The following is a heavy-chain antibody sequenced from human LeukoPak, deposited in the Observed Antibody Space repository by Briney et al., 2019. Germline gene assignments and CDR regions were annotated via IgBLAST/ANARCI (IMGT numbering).Heavy chain of an antibody. V-gene: IGHV1-8*02. CDR1: GYTFTSYD. CDR3: ASDTSHTGGYYYREDAFDV. J-gene: IGHJ3*01. D-gene: IGHD3-22*01. Sequence: ASVKVSCKASGYTFTSYDINWVRQATGQGLEWMGWMNPNSGNTGYAQKFQGRVTMTEDTSTDTAYMELSSLRSEDTAVYYCASDTSHTGGYYYREDAFDVWGQGTMVTVSS. CDR2: MNPNSGNT.